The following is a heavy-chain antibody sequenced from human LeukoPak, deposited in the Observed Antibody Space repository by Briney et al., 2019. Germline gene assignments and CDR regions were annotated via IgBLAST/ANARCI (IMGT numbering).Heavy chain of an antibody. CDR3: ARDIVNGPFVTSLES. V-gene: IGHV3-48*03. D-gene: IGHD2-8*01. CDR1: GFSLTTYP. J-gene: IGHJ4*02. Sequence: GGSLRLSCAASGFSLTTYPMNWIRQVPGKGLEWVSHIRSDGNTEYYADSVRVRFTMSRDNAKNSLDLHMNSLRTEDTAVYYCARDIVNGPFVTSLESWGQGALVTGST. CDR2: IRSDGNTE.